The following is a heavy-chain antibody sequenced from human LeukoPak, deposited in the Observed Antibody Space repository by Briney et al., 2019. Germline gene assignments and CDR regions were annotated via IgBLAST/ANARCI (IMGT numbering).Heavy chain of an antibody. D-gene: IGHD6-13*01. CDR2: ISSSSSTI. CDR3: ARDLRMGFSSHCLDY. J-gene: IGHJ4*02. CDR1: GFTFSSYS. Sequence: PGMSLRLSCAASGFTFSSYSMNWVRHAPGKGLEWVSYISSSSSTIYYADSVKGRFTISRDNAKNSLYLQMNSLRAEDTGVYYCARDLRMGFSSHCLDYWGQGTLVTVSS. V-gene: IGHV3-48*01.